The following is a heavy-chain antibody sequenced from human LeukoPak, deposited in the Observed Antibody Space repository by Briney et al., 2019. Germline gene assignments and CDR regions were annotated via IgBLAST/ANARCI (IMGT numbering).Heavy chain of an antibody. CDR3: ARAGDIAVAGTGWFDP. CDR1: GYTFTSYG. D-gene: IGHD6-19*01. CDR2: IIPILGIA. Sequence: GASVKVSCKASGYTFTSYGISWVRQAPGQGLEWMGRIIPILGIANYAQKLQGRVTITADKSTSTAYMELSSLRSEDTAVYYCARAGDIAVAGTGWFDPWGQGTLVTVSS. J-gene: IGHJ5*02. V-gene: IGHV1-69*04.